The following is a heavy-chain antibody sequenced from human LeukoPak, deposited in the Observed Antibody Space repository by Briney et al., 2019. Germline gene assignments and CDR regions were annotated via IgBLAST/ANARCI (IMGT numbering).Heavy chain of an antibody. CDR1: GGSFSGYY. Sequence: SETLSLTCAVYGGSFSGYYWSWIRQPPGKGLEWIGEINHSGSTNYNPSLKSRVTISVDTSKNQFSLKLSSVTAADTAVYYCARGRVGGVVPAARLFGYWGQGTLVTVSS. CDR3: ARGRVGGVVPAARLFGY. V-gene: IGHV4-34*01. CDR2: INHSGST. D-gene: IGHD2-2*01. J-gene: IGHJ4*02.